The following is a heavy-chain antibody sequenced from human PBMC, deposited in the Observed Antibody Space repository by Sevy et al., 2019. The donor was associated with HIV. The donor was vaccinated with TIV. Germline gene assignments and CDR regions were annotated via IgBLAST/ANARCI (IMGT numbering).Heavy chain of an antibody. Sequence: ASVKVSCKASGGTFSSYAISWVRQAPGQGLEWMGGIIPIFGTANYAQKFQGRVTITADESTSTAYMELSSLRSEDTAVYYCARRGIDYDSTIHAFDIWGQGTMVTVPS. CDR1: GGTFSSYA. J-gene: IGHJ3*02. CDR3: ARRGIDYDSTIHAFDI. D-gene: IGHD3-22*01. CDR2: IIPIFGTA. V-gene: IGHV1-69*13.